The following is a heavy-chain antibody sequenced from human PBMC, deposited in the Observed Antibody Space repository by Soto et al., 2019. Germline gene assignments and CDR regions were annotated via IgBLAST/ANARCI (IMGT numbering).Heavy chain of an antibody. CDR2: IKESGFA. CDR1: NGSFSDYF. Sequence: TSETLSLTCGVYNGSFSDYFWNWIRQPPGKGPEWIGEIKESGFATYNPSLKRRVTMSVDTANNQFSLKVTSVTAADTAVYYCARGKSSGPLCYFDTWGQGTLVTVSS. D-gene: IGHD6-19*01. V-gene: IGHV4-34*01. CDR3: ARGKSSGPLCYFDT. J-gene: IGHJ4*02.